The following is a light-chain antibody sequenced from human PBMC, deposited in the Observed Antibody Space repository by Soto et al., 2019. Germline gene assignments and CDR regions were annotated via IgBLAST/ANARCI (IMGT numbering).Light chain of an antibody. CDR1: QSVSSY. Sequence: EIVMTQSPATLSVSPGGRVTLSCRASQSVSSYLAWYQQKPGQAPRLLIYDASNRATGIPARFSGSGSGTDFTLTISSLEPEDFAVYYCQQRSNWWTFGQGTKVDI. J-gene: IGKJ1*01. CDR2: DAS. CDR3: QQRSNWWT. V-gene: IGKV3-11*01.